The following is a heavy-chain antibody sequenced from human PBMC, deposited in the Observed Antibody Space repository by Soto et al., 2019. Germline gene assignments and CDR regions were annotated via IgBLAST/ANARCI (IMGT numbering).Heavy chain of an antibody. CDR1: GGSISSGGYY. V-gene: IGHV4-31*03. CDR3: ARDTSQYYDILTGYYSPNWFDP. CDR2: IYYSGST. J-gene: IGHJ5*02. Sequence: SETLSLTCTVSGGSISSGGYYWSWIRQHPGKGLEWIGYIYYSGSTYYNPSLKSRVTISVDTSKNQFSLKLSSVTAADTAVYYCARDTSQYYDILTGYYSPNWFDPWGQGTLVTVSS. D-gene: IGHD3-9*01.